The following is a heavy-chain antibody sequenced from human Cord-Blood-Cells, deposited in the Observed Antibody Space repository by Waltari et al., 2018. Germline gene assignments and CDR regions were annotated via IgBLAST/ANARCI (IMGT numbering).Heavy chain of an antibody. Sequence: EVQLVESGGGLVKPVGSLGLPCSASGRPFTTSSMTSVGQAPGKGLEWVSSISSSSSYIYYADSVKGRFTISRDNAKNSLYLQMNSLRAEDTAVYYCARAPQVNYYFDYWGQGTLVTVSS. J-gene: IGHJ4*02. D-gene: IGHD1-20*01. CDR2: ISSSSSYI. CDR3: ARAPQVNYYFDY. CDR1: GRPFTTSS. V-gene: IGHV3-21*01.